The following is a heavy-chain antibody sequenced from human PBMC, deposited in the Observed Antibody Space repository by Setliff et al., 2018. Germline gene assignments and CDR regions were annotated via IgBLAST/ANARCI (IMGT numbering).Heavy chain of an antibody. CDR1: GFTSSIYW. Sequence: LRLSCAASGFTSSIYWMTWVRQAPGKGLEWVANIKQDGTKQYYVDSVKGRFTISRDNAKNSLYLQMNSLRAEDTAVYYCAKYYSDNSGPRGAFDYWGQGILVTVSS. CDR2: IKQDGTKQ. D-gene: IGHD3-22*01. CDR3: AKYYSDNSGPRGAFDY. V-gene: IGHV3-7*01. J-gene: IGHJ4*02.